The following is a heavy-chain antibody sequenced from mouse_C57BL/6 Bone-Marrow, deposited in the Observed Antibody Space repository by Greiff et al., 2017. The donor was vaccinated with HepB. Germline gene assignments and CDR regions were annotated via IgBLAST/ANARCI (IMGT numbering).Heavy chain of an antibody. J-gene: IGHJ2*01. V-gene: IGHV5-4*01. D-gene: IGHD1-1*02. CDR2: ISDGGSYT. CDR3: ARDRYGGY. CDR1: GFTFSSYA. Sequence: EVKVVESGGGLVKPGGSLKLSCAASGFTFSSYAMSWVRQTPEKRLEWVATISDGGSYTYYPDNVKGRFTISRDNAKNNLYLQMSHLKSEDTAMYYCARDRYGGYWGQGTTLTVSS.